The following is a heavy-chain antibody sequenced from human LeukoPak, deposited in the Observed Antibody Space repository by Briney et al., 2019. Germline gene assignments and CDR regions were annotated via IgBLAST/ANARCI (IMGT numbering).Heavy chain of an antibody. Sequence: PGGTLRLSCAASGFTFSSNGMSWVRQAPGRGLEWVSAISGSGGSTYYADSVKGRFTISRDNSKNTLYLQMNSLRAEDTAVYYCATPGQWLVRGYFDYWGQGTLVTVSS. CDR2: ISGSGGST. CDR3: ATPGQWLVRGYFDY. CDR1: GFTFSSNG. D-gene: IGHD6-19*01. V-gene: IGHV3-23*01. J-gene: IGHJ4*02.